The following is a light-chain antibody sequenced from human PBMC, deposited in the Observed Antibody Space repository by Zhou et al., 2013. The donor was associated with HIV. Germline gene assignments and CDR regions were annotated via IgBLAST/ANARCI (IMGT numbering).Light chain of an antibody. CDR1: QSLAHNDGSTY. V-gene: IGKV2-24*01. J-gene: IGKJ4*01. CDR2: KIS. CDR3: QQANSFSVT. Sequence: DVVLIQTPNSLLVSLGQTASISCNSTQSLAHNDGSTYVSWYHQRPGQPPRLLIYKISNRISGVPDRFSGSGAGTDYTLTIYSLQPEDFATYYCQQANSFSVTFGGGTKVEAK.